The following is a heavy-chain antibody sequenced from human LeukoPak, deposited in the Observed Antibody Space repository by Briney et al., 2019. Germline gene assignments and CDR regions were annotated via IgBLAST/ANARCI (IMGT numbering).Heavy chain of an antibody. CDR2: INPDGSST. CDR3: AQGGGYCGGDCFFYFDY. D-gene: IGHD2-21*02. CDR1: GFTFRNYW. Sequence: PGGSLRLSCAASGFTFRNYWMHWVRQTPEKGLVWVSRINPDGSSTDYADSVKGRFTISRDNAQNTLYLQMNSLRAEDTAVFYCAQGGGYCGGDCFFYFDYWGPGTLVTVSS. J-gene: IGHJ4*02. V-gene: IGHV3-74*01.